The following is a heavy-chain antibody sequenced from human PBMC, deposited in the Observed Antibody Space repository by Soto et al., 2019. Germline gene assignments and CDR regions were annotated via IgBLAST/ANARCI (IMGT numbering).Heavy chain of an antibody. CDR3: AKSRSVEDGFDI. CDR2: IRGSDEST. J-gene: IGHJ3*02. Sequence: PGGSLRLSCAASGFPFNNYAMSWVRQAPGKGLEWVSAIRGSDESTYYAQSVKGRFTISRYNSKNTLNLQMNSLRAEDTAVYYCAKSRSVEDGFDIWGQGTMVTVSS. CDR1: GFPFNNYA. V-gene: IGHV3-23*01.